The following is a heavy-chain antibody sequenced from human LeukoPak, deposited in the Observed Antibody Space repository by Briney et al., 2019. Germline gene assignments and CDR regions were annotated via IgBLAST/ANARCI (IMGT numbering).Heavy chain of an antibody. CDR2: IKQDGSEK. Sequence: GGSLRLSCAASGFTFSNYWMSWVRQAPGKGLERVANIKQDGSEKYYVDSVKGRFTISRDNAKNSLYLQMNSLRAEDTAVYYCAKDGFKSRLRFLEWLLLGFDYWGQGTLVTVSS. D-gene: IGHD3-3*01. J-gene: IGHJ4*02. V-gene: IGHV3-7*03. CDR3: AKDGFKSRLRFLEWLLLGFDY. CDR1: GFTFSNYW.